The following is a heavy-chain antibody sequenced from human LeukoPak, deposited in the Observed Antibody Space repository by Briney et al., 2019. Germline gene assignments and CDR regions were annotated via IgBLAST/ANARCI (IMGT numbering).Heavy chain of an antibody. J-gene: IGHJ4*02. V-gene: IGHV1-46*01. CDR2: INPSGDTT. Sequence: ASVKVSCKASGYTFTSYDLHWVRQAPGQGLEWMGLINPSGDTTSFAQKFQGRVTMTRNTSISTAYMELSSLRSEDTAVYYCARYSGSYAYWGQGTLVTVSS. D-gene: IGHD1-26*01. CDR3: ARYSGSYAY. CDR1: GYTFTSYD.